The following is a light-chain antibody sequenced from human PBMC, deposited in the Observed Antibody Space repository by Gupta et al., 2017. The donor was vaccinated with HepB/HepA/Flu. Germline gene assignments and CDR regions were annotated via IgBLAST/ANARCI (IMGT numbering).Light chain of an antibody. CDR1: SSEVGAYNY. V-gene: IGLV2-14*03. CDR3: TSYTTSSTYV. J-gene: IGLJ1*01. Sequence: QSALTQPASVSGSPGQSISISCTGSSSEVGAYNYVSWYQQHPGKAPKLMIYDVNNRPSGVSNRFSGSKSGNTASLTISGLQAEDEADYYCTSYTTSSTYVFGTGTKVTVL. CDR2: DVN.